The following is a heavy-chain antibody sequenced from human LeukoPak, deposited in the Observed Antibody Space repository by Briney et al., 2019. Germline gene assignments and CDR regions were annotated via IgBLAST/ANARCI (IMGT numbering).Heavy chain of an antibody. V-gene: IGHV3-7*01. CDR1: GFTFSSYW. Sequence: PGGSLRLSCAASGFTFSSYWMSWVRQAPGKGLEWVANIKQDGSEKYYVDSVKGRFTISRDNAKNSLYLQMNSLRAEDTAVYYCARDTGYYDFWSGYYGGYYFDYWGQGTLVPVSS. CDR2: IKQDGSEK. CDR3: ARDTGYYDFWSGYYGGYYFDY. D-gene: IGHD3-3*01. J-gene: IGHJ4*02.